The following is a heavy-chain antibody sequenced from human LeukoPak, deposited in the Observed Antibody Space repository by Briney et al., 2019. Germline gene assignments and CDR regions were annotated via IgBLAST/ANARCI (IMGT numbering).Heavy chain of an antibody. Sequence: GGSLRLSCAASGFTFDDYAMHWVRQAPGKGLEWVSGISWNSGSIGYADSVKGRFTISRDNAKNSLYLQMNSLRAEDTALYYCAKDAVAGYPLAEYFQHWGQGTLVTVSS. D-gene: IGHD6-19*01. CDR1: GFTFDDYA. CDR3: AKDAVAGYPLAEYFQH. J-gene: IGHJ1*01. CDR2: ISWNSGSI. V-gene: IGHV3-9*01.